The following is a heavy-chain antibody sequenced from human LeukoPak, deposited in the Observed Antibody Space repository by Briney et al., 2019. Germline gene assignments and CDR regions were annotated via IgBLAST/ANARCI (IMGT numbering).Heavy chain of an antibody. CDR2: IYYSGST. J-gene: IGHJ4*02. D-gene: IGHD6-19*01. V-gene: IGHV4-39*01. CDR1: GGSISSSSYY. CDR3: ARGPESAVAAPILPDY. Sequence: SETLSLTCTVSGGSISSSSYYWGWIRQPPGKGLEWIGSIYYSGSTYYNPSLKSRVTISVDTSKNQFSLKLSSVTAADTAVYYCARGPESAVAAPILPDYWGQGTLVTVSS.